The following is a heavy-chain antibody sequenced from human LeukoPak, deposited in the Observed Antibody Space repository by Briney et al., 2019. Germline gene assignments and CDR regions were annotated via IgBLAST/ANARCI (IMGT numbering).Heavy chain of an antibody. CDR3: ARSNTTVGAFDI. CDR2: INHSGST. Sequence: NPSETLSLTCAVYDGSVSGYYWSWIRQPPGKGLEWIGEINHSGSTNYNLSLKSRVTISVDTSKNQFSLKLSSVTAADTAVYYCARSNTTVGAFDIWGHGTMVTVSS. D-gene: IGHD4-23*01. J-gene: IGHJ3*02. CDR1: DGSVSGYY. V-gene: IGHV4-34*01.